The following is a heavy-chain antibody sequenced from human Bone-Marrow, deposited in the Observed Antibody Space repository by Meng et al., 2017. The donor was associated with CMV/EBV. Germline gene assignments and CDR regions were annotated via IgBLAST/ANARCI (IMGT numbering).Heavy chain of an antibody. V-gene: IGHV3-47*02. J-gene: IGHJ4*02. CDR3: ARGGSIAARPGDY. CDR1: GFTFSSYA. Sequence: GESLKISCAASGFTFSSYALHWVRRAPGKGLEWVSAIGTGGDTYYADSVMGRFTISRDNAKKSLYLQMNSLIAEDMAVYYCARGGSIAARPGDYWGQGTLVTVSS. CDR2: IGTGGDT. D-gene: IGHD6-6*01.